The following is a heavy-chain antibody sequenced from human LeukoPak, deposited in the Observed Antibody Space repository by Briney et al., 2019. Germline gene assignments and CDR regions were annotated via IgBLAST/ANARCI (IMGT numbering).Heavy chain of an antibody. J-gene: IGHJ6*02. Sequence: PSGTLSLTCAVSGGSISSSNWWSWVRQPPGKGLEWIGEIYHSGSTNYNPSLKSRVTISVDTSKNQFSLKLSSVTAADTAVYYCASSTRAYYYYGMDVWGQGTTVTVSS. CDR1: GGSISSSNW. D-gene: IGHD2-2*01. CDR3: ASSTRAYYYYGMDV. CDR2: IYHSGST. V-gene: IGHV4-4*02.